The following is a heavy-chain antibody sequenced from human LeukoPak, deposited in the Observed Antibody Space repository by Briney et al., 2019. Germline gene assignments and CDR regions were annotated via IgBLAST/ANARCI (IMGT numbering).Heavy chain of an antibody. CDR2: INPNSGDT. D-gene: IGHD2-2*01. V-gene: IGHV1-2*02. Sequence: ASVNVSCKASGYTFTGYYIHWVRQAPGQGLEWMGWINPNSGDTNSAQKFQGRVTMTRDTSISTAYMELSRLRSDDTAVYYCARLAGGLYQFDYWGQGALVTVSS. J-gene: IGHJ4*02. CDR1: GYTFTGYY. CDR3: ARLAGGLYQFDY.